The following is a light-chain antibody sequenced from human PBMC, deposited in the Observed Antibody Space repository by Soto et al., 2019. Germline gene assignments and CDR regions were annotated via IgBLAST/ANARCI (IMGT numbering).Light chain of an antibody. Sequence: EIVLTQSPATLSLSPGDAATLSCRASQRITSNFLAWYQQKAGQAPRLLIYGASGRATGIPDRFSGSGSGTDFTLTITRLEPEDFAVYYCQRYNNWPLTFGGGTKVDIK. V-gene: IGKV3D-20*02. CDR3: QRYNNWPLT. J-gene: IGKJ4*01. CDR2: GAS. CDR1: QRITSNF.